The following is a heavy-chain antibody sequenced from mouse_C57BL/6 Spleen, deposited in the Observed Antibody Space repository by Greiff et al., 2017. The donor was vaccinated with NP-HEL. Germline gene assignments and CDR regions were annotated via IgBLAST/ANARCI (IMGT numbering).Heavy chain of an antibody. J-gene: IGHJ3*01. V-gene: IGHV5-9-1*02. CDR3: TRVRDYGGFAY. D-gene: IGHD2-4*01. CDR2: ISSGGDYI. CDR1: GFTFSSYA. Sequence: DVMLVESGEGLVKPGGSLKLSCAASGFTFSSYAMSWVRQTPEKRLEWVAYISSGGDYIYYADTVKGRFTISRDNARNTLYLQMSSLKSEDTAMYYCTRVRDYGGFAYWGQGTLVTVSA.